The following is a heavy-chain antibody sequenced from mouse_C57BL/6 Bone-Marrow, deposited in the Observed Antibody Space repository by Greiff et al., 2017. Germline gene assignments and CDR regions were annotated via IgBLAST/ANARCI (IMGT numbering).Heavy chain of an antibody. D-gene: IGHD1-1*02. Sequence: VQLQQPGAELVMPGASVKLSCKASGYTFTSYWMHWVKQRPGQGLEWIGEIDPSDSYTNYNQKFKGKSTLTVDKSSSTAYMQLSSLTSEDSAVYYCARGYGYYYAMDYWGQGTSVTVSS. J-gene: IGHJ4*01. CDR1: GYTFTSYW. V-gene: IGHV1-69*01. CDR2: IDPSDSYT. CDR3: ARGYGYYYAMDY.